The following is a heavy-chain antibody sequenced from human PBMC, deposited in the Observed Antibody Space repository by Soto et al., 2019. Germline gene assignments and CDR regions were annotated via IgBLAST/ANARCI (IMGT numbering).Heavy chain of an antibody. V-gene: IGHV4-61*01. CDR3: ARDRPDDLKSFDDFDI. Sequence: SETLSLTCTVSGGSVSSASHYCSWIRQPPGKGLEWIAYIYHNGETSYNPSLKSRVTISVDTSKNKFSLRLDSVTAADTAVYYCARDRPDDLKSFDDFDIWGQGTMVTV. CDR1: GGSVSSASHY. J-gene: IGHJ3*02. CDR2: IYHNGET.